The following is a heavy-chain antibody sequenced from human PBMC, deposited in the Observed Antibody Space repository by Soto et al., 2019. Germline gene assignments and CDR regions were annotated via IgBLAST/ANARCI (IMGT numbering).Heavy chain of an antibody. CDR2: ISSSSSYI. Sequence: EVQLVESGGGLVKPGGSPRLSCAASGFTFSTYTMNWVRQAPGKGLEWVSSISSSSSYIYYADSVKGRFTISRDDAKDSLYLQMNSLRAEDTAVYYCARDPGAGDYWGQGTLVTVSS. V-gene: IGHV3-21*01. D-gene: IGHD1-26*01. J-gene: IGHJ4*02. CDR3: ARDPGAGDY. CDR1: GFTFSTYT.